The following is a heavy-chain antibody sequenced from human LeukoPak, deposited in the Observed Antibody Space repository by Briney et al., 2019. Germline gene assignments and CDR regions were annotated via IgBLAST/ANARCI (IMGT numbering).Heavy chain of an antibody. Sequence: GGSLRLSCAASGFTVTNNYMSWVRQAPGKGLEWVSGINWNGGSTGYADSVKGRFTISRDNAKNSLYLQMNSLRAEDTALYYCARGGWFGELLFDYWGQGTLVTVPS. CDR3: ARGGWFGELLFDY. D-gene: IGHD3-10*01. J-gene: IGHJ4*02. CDR2: INWNGGST. CDR1: GFTVTNNY. V-gene: IGHV3-20*04.